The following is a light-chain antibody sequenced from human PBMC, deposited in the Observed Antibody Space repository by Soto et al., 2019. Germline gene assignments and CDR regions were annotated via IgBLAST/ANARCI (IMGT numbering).Light chain of an antibody. CDR2: GNT. Sequence: QSVLTQPPSVSGAPGPRVTISCTGSSSNIGAGYDVHWYQHLPGTAPKLLIYGNTNRPSGVPDRFSGSKSGTSASLAITGLQAEDEADYYCQSYDSSLSAVVFGGGTKVTVL. CDR3: QSYDSSLSAVV. V-gene: IGLV1-40*01. J-gene: IGLJ2*01. CDR1: SSNIGAGYD.